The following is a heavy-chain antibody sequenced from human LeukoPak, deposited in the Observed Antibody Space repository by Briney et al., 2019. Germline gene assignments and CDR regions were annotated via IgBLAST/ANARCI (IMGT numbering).Heavy chain of an antibody. D-gene: IGHD6-6*01. Sequence: PGGSLRLSCAASGFTFSSYSMNWVRQAPGKGLEWVSYISSSSSTIYYADSVKGRFTISRDNSKNTLYLQMDSLRAEDTAVYYCAKDRLGAHDYWGQGTLVTVSS. V-gene: IGHV3-48*01. J-gene: IGHJ4*02. CDR1: GFTFSSYS. CDR3: AKDRLGAHDY. CDR2: ISSSSSTI.